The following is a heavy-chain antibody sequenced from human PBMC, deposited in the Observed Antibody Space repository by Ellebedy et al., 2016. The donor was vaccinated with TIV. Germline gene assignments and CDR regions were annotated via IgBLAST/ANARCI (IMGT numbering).Heavy chain of an antibody. CDR1: GFTVSSNY. V-gene: IGHV3-53*01. CDR2: IYSVGRT. J-gene: IGHJ4*02. D-gene: IGHD6-13*01. CDR3: ARDLSIAAAGTLAGDY. Sequence: GESLKISCAASGFTVSSNYMSWVRQAPGKGLEWVSVIYSVGRTYYADSVKGRFTISRDNSKNTLYLQMNSLRAEDTAVYYCARDLSIAAAGTLAGDYWGQGTLVTVSS.